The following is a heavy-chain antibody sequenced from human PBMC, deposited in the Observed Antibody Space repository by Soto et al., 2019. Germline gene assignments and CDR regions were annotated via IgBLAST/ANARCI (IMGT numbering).Heavy chain of an antibody. J-gene: IGHJ6*02. Sequence: GASVKVSCKASGYSFTRYGISWVRQAPGQGLEWMGWISTYNENTNYAQKLQGRVTMTTDTPTSTAYMEVRSLTSDDTAVYYCAREGYCSSVSCALSFHEYFGMDVWGQGTTVTVS. V-gene: IGHV1-18*01. CDR3: AREGYCSSVSCALSFHEYFGMDV. CDR2: ISTYNENT. D-gene: IGHD2-2*01. CDR1: GYSFTRYG.